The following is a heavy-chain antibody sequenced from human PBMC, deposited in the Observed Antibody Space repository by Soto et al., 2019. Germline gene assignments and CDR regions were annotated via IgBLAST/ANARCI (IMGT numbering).Heavy chain of an antibody. V-gene: IGHV4-59*01. D-gene: IGHD3-3*01. CDR3: ASGIRTYYDFWSGKYGMAV. Sequence: SETLSLTCTVSGGSISSYYWSWIRQPPGKGLEWIGYIYYSGSTNYNPSLKSRVTISVDTSKNQFSLKLSSVTAADTAVYYCASGIRTYYDFWSGKYGMAVWGQGTTVTVSS. CDR2: IYYSGST. J-gene: IGHJ6*02. CDR1: GGSISSYY.